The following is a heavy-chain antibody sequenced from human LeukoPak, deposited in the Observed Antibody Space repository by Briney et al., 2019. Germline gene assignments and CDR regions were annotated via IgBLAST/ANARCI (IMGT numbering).Heavy chain of an antibody. Sequence: PGGSLRLSCAASGFTFSYYDMNWVRQAPGKGPEWVSYTSNSGSTIEYADSVKGRFTISRDNARNSLYLQMNNLRVEDTAVYYCARRFDSWGQGALVTVSS. CDR3: ARRFDS. V-gene: IGHV3-48*01. CDR1: GFTFSYYD. CDR2: TSNSGSTI. J-gene: IGHJ5*02.